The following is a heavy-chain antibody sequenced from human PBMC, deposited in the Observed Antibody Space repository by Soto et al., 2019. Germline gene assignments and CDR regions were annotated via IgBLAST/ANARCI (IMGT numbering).Heavy chain of an antibody. V-gene: IGHV4-34*01. CDR1: GGSFSGYY. Sequence: SDTLSLTCAVYGGSFSGYYWSWIRQPPGKGLEWIGEINHSGSTNYNPSLKSRVTISVDTSKNQFSLQLSSVTAADTAVYYCARCGVVVTIWFDPWGQGTLVTVS. CDR3: ARCGVVVTIWFDP. D-gene: IGHD3-22*01. CDR2: INHSGST. J-gene: IGHJ5*02.